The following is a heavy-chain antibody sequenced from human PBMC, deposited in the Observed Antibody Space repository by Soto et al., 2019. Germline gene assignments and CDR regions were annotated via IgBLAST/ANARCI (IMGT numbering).Heavy chain of an antibody. V-gene: IGHV4-34*01. J-gene: IGHJ4*02. CDR1: GVSFSGYY. Sequence: PSETLSLTCAVYGVSFSGYYWSWIRPPPGKGLEWIGEINHSGSTNYNPSLKSRVTISVDTSKNRFSLKLSSVTAADTAVYYCARVAPIRRAGSLDYWGQGTLVNLSS. CDR2: INHSGST. CDR3: ARVAPIRRAGSLDY. D-gene: IGHD3-10*01.